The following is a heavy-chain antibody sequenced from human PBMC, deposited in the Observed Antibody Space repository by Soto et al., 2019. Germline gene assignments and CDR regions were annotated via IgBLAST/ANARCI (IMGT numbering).Heavy chain of an antibody. CDR3: AKDRRYFDWFPGGVFDY. D-gene: IGHD3-9*01. Sequence: EVQLLESGGGLVQPGGSLRLSCAASGFTFSSYAMSWVRQAPGKGLEWVSAISGSGGSTYYADSVKGRFTISRDNSKKPLYLQMNRLRAEDTAVYYCAKDRRYFDWFPGGVFDYWGQGTLVTVSS. V-gene: IGHV3-23*01. J-gene: IGHJ4*02. CDR2: ISGSGGST. CDR1: GFTFSSYA.